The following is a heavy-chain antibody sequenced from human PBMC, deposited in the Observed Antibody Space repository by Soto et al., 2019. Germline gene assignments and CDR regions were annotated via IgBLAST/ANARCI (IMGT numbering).Heavy chain of an antibody. CDR3: ARGQRFSDWFDP. J-gene: IGHJ5*02. D-gene: IGHD3-3*01. Sequence: QVHLQESGPGLVKPSETLSLTCSVSGGTISGYYWTWIRQPAGKGLEWIGRIYSSGNTKYNPSLQSRVTMSLNTSNNQFSLRLASVTDADTAVYYCARGQRFSDWFDPWGQGTVVTVSS. CDR2: IYSSGNT. CDR1: GGTISGYY. V-gene: IGHV4-4*07.